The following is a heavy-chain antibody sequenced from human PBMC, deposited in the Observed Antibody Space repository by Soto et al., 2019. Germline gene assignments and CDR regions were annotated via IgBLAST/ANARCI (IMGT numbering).Heavy chain of an antibody. V-gene: IGHV4-39*01. D-gene: IGHD3-10*01. CDR3: ARRGSGSYSGY. J-gene: IGHJ4*02. Sequence: QLQLQESGPGLVKPSETLSLTCTVSGGSISSSSYYWGWIRQPPGKGLEWIGSIYYSGSTYYNPSLKSRVTISVDTSKNQFSLKLSSVTAADTAVYYCARRGSGSYSGYWGQGTLVTVSS. CDR1: GGSISSSSYY. CDR2: IYYSGST.